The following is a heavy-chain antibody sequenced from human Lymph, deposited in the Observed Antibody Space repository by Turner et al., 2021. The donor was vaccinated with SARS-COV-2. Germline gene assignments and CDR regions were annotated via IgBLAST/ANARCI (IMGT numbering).Heavy chain of an antibody. V-gene: IGHV4-31*03. J-gene: IGHJ4*02. CDR3: ARDYGGNSNYFGY. D-gene: IGHD4-17*01. CDR2: IYYSGSI. CDR1: GGSISSGGYY. Sequence: QVQLQASGPGLVTPSQTLSLPCTVSGGSISSGGYYCSWIRQHPVKGLEGIGYIYYSGSIYYNPSPKSRVTISVDTSKNQFSLKLSSVTAADTAVYYCARDYGGNSNYFGYWGQGTLVTVSS.